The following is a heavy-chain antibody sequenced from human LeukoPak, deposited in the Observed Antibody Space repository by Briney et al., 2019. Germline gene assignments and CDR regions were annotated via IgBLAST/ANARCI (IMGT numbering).Heavy chain of an antibody. V-gene: IGHV3-21*01. CDR2: ISSSSSYI. Sequence: GGSLRLSCAASGFTFSSYSMNWVRQAPGKGLEWVSSISSSSSYIYYADSVKGRFTISRDNAKNSLYLQMNSLRAKDTAVYYCASTSPAGSGYDYWGQGTLVTVSS. CDR3: ASTSPAGSGYDY. D-gene: IGHD5-12*01. J-gene: IGHJ4*02. CDR1: GFTFSSYS.